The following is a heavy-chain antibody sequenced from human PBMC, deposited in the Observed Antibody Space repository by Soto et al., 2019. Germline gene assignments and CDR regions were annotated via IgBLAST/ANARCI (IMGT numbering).Heavy chain of an antibody. J-gene: IGHJ5*02. CDR2: IYHSGST. Sequence: SETLSLTCAVSGGSISSGGYSWSWIRQPPGKGLEWIGYIYHSGSTYYNPSLKSRVTISVDRSKNQFSLKLSSVTAADTAVYYCANYSPDGSGSSHWFDPWGQGTLVTVSS. CDR3: ANYSPDGSGSSHWFDP. V-gene: IGHV4-30-2*02. CDR1: GGSISSGGYS. D-gene: IGHD3-10*01.